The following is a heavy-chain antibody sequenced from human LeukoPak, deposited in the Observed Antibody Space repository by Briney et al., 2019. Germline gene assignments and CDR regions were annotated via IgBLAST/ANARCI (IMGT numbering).Heavy chain of an antibody. V-gene: IGHV3-23*01. Sequence: GGSLRLSCAASGFTFNSYAMSWVRQAPEKGLEWVATISGSGGGTYYADSVKGRFTISRDDSKNTLYLQMNSLRAEDTAVYYCAREVTMVRGVRFFDYWGQGTLVTVSS. CDR2: ISGSGGGT. CDR3: AREVTMVRGVRFFDY. CDR1: GFTFNSYA. J-gene: IGHJ4*02. D-gene: IGHD3-10*01.